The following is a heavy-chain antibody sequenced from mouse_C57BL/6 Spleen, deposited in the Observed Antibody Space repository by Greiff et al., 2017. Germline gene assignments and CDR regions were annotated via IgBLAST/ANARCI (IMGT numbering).Heavy chain of an antibody. CDR1: GYTFTSYW. V-gene: IGHV1-52*01. CDR2: IDPSDSET. D-gene: IGHD2-1*01. J-gene: IGHJ4*01. CDR3: ARGGNYVLYYAMDY. Sequence: QVQLQQPGAELVRPGSSVKLSCKASGYTFTSYWMHWVKQRPIQGLEWIGNIDPSDSETHYNHKFKDKATLTVDNSSSPAYMPLSSLTSEDSAVYYCARGGNYVLYYAMDYWGQGTSVTVSS.